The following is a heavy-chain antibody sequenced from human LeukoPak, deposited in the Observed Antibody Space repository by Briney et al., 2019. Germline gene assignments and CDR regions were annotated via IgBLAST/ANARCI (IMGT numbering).Heavy chain of an antibody. Sequence: PGRSLTLSCLASAFSFTSYSIHCVRHPPDKLLEWDAAISYDGSNKYHANSVKGRSTISRDNSKNTPYLQMNSLRAEDTAVYYCVRERVAEAGHNWFDPWGQGKLGSVSS. CDR1: AFSFTSYS. D-gene: IGHD6-13*01. V-gene: IGHV3-30*04. CDR2: ISYDGSNK. J-gene: IGHJ5*02. CDR3: VRERVAEAGHNWFDP.